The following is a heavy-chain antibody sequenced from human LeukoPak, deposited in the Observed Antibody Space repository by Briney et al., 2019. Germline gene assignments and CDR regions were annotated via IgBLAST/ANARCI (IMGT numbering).Heavy chain of an antibody. J-gene: IGHJ4*02. Sequence: GGSLRLSCTASGLTFGDDGIIWVREAPGKGREWGGFIRSKDYGATPEYAASVKGRFTISRDDSQSIAYLQMDSLASEDTALYYCSRGSHTRGWSDFDYWGQGTLVIVSS. CDR3: SRGSHTRGWSDFDY. V-gene: IGHV3-49*04. CDR2: IRSKDYGATP. CDR1: GLTFGDDG. D-gene: IGHD6-19*01.